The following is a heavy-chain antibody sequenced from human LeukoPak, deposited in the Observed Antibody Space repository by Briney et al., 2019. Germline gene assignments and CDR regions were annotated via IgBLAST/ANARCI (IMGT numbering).Heavy chain of an antibody. D-gene: IGHD5-18*01. CDR3: ARGDTAMVGLYFDY. CDR2: IYTSGST. CDR1: GGSISSYY. J-gene: IGHJ4*02. Sequence: SETLSLTCTVSGGSISSYYWSWIRQPAGKGLEWIGRIYTSGSTNYNPSLKSRVTMSVDTSKSQFSLKLSSVTAADTAVYYCARGDTAMVGLYFDYWGQGTLVTVSS. V-gene: IGHV4-4*07.